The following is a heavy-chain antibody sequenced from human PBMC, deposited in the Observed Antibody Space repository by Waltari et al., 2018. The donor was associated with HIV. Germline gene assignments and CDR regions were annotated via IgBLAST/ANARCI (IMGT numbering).Heavy chain of an antibody. CDR1: GFPFTRYW. Sequence: EVQLVESGGNLVQPGGSLRLSCAVPGFPFTRYWMHWVRQAPGKGLAWVSRINSDGSSIRYADSVKGRFTISRDNAKNTLYLQMNSLRDEDTAVYYCAKEAGDRGYFQHWGQGTLVTVSS. J-gene: IGHJ1*01. D-gene: IGHD3-10*01. CDR3: AKEAGDRGYFQH. CDR2: INSDGSSI. V-gene: IGHV3-74*01.